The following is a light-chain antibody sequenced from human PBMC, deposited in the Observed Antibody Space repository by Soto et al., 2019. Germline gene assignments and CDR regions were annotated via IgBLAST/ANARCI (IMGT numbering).Light chain of an antibody. Sequence: EVLLAQSPGPPSFSPGERAPPPCRASQSVSSTILAWYQRKPGQAPRLLIYGASSRATGIPDRFSGSGSGTDFTLTISRLEPEDSAVYYCHQYGSSWTFGRGTKVDIK. V-gene: IGKV3-20*01. CDR2: GAS. J-gene: IGKJ1*01. CDR1: QSVSSTI. CDR3: HQYGSSWT.